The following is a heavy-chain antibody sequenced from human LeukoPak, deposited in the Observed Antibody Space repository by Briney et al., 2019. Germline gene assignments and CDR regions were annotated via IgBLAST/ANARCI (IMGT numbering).Heavy chain of an antibody. D-gene: IGHD3-22*01. J-gene: IGHJ3*02. CDR2: ISACNGNT. V-gene: IGHV1-18*01. CDR3: ARDDSSGCDAFDI. Sequence: GASVKVSCKASGYTFTSYGISWVRQAPGQGLGWMGWISACNGNTNYAQKLQGRVTMTTDTSTSTAYMELRSLRSDDTAVYYCARDDSSGCDAFDIWGQGTMVTVSS. CDR1: GYTFTSYG.